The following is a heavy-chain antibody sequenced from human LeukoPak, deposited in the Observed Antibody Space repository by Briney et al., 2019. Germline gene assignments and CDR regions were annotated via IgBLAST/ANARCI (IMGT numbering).Heavy chain of an antibody. CDR2: LRSDGNDK. Sequence: GGSLRLSCVASGFSFSSYGMHWVRQAPGKGLEWVAFLRSDGNDKYYADSVKRRFTISRDNSKNTLYLQMNSLRAEDTAVYYCAKATAAGRDNLFDHWGQGTLVTVSS. CDR1: GFSFSSYG. CDR3: AKATAAGRDNLFDH. V-gene: IGHV3-30*02. J-gene: IGHJ4*02. D-gene: IGHD6-13*01.